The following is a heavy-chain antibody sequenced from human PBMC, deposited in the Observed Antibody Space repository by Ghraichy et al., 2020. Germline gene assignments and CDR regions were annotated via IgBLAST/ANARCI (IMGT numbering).Heavy chain of an antibody. J-gene: IGHJ3*02. Sequence: GGSLRLSCAASGFTFSSYAMHWVRQAPGKGLEWVAVISYDGSNKYYADSVKGRFTISRDNSKNTLYLQMNSLRAEDTAVYYCAREGYCGGDCADAFDIWGQGTMVTVSS. CDR1: GFTFSSYA. CDR3: AREGYCGGDCADAFDI. CDR2: ISYDGSNK. D-gene: IGHD2-21*02. V-gene: IGHV3-30*04.